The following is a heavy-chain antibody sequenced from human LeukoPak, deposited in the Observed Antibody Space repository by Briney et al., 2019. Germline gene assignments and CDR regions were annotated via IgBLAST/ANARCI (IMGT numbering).Heavy chain of an antibody. CDR2: INHSGST. J-gene: IGHJ4*02. CDR1: GGSFSGYY. D-gene: IGHD2-21*02. CDR3: ARGPHCGGDCYPLDY. V-gene: IGHV4-34*01. Sequence: SETLSLTCAVYGGSFSGYYWSWIRQPPGKGLEWIGEINHSGSTNYNPSLKGRVTISVDTSKIQFSLKLSSVTAADTAVYYCARGPHCGGDCYPLDYWGQGTLVTVSS.